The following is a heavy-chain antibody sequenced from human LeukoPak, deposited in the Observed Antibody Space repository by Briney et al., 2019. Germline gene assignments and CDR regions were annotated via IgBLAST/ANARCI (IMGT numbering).Heavy chain of an antibody. CDR3: ARVEVAATFYYYAMDV. CDR2: INHSGST. D-gene: IGHD1-26*01. J-gene: IGHJ6*02. V-gene: IGHV4-34*01. CDR1: GGSFSGYY. Sequence: SETLSLTCAVYGGSFSGYYWSWLRQPPGKRLEWIGEINHSGSTNYNPSPKSRVTMSVDTSKNQFSLNLSSVTAADTAVYYCARVEVAATFYYYAMDVWGQGTTVTVSS.